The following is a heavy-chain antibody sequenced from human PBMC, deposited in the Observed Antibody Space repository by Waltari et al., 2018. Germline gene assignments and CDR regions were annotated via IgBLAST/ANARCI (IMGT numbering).Heavy chain of an antibody. V-gene: IGHV1-8*01. CDR3: ARKYRSQPNVYYYYYMDV. Sequence: QVQLVQSGAEVKKPGASVKVSCTASGYTFTSYDIHWVRQATCKGPEWMGWMNPNSGNTGYAQKFQGRVTMTRNTSISTAYMELSSLRSEDTAVYYCARKYRSQPNVYYYYYMDVWGKGTTVTVSS. D-gene: IGHD2-2*02. CDR1: GYTFTSYD. J-gene: IGHJ6*03. CDR2: MNPNSGNT.